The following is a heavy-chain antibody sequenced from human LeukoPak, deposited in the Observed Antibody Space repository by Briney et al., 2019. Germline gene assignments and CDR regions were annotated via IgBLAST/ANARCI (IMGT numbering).Heavy chain of an antibody. CDR3: AGNLVGLIHPQN. Sequence: GKSLRLSCAASGFIFSTYALHWVRQAPGKGLEWVAVISYDGGIKYFADSVKGRFTISRDNSKNTLHLQMNSLRTEDTAVYYCAGNLVGLIHPQNWGQGTLVTVSS. J-gene: IGHJ4*02. V-gene: IGHV3-30*04. CDR1: GFIFSTYA. D-gene: IGHD3-16*02. CDR2: ISYDGGIK.